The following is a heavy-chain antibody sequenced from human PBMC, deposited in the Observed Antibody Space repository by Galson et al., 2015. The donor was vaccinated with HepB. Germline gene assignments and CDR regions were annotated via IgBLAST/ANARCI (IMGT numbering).Heavy chain of an antibody. D-gene: IGHD2-2*02. J-gene: IGHJ4*02. CDR2: IIPILGTA. CDR3: APLGAAAIWRDY. CDR1: GGTFSSYA. V-gene: IGHV1-69*13. Sequence: SVKVSCKASGGTFSSYAISWVRQAPGQGPEWMGGIIPILGTANYAQKFQGRVTITADESTSTAYMELSSLRSEDTAVYYCAPLGAAAIWRDYWGQGTLVTVSS.